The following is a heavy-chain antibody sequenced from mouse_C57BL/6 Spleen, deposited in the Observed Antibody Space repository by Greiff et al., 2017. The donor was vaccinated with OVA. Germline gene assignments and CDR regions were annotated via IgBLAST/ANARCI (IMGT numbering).Heavy chain of an antibody. V-gene: IGHV5-2*01. J-gene: IGHJ1*03. Sequence: EVKVVESGGGLVQPGESLKLSCESNEYEFPSHDMSWVRKTPEKRLELVAAINSDGGSTYYPATMERRFIISRDNTKKTLYLQRSSLRSEDTALYYCARGSSYRYFDVWGTGTTVTVSS. CDR2: INSDGGST. CDR3: ARGSSYRYFDV. CDR1: EYEFPSHD. D-gene: IGHD1-1*01.